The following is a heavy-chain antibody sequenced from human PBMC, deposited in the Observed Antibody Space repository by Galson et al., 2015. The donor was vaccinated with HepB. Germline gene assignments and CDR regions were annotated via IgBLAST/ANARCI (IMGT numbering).Heavy chain of an antibody. J-gene: IGHJ6*02. CDR1: GFTFSDYI. CDR2: ISGSGNYK. CDR3: ARDKGGVIPYFSYGVDV. V-gene: IGHV3-21*01. D-gene: IGHD3-10*01. Sequence: SLRLSCAASGFTFSDYIMNWVRQAPGKGLEWVSSISGSGNYKYYAYSVKGRFTISRDNTKNSLSLQMNTLRVEDTAVYYCARDKGGVIPYFSYGVDVWGQGTTVTVSS.